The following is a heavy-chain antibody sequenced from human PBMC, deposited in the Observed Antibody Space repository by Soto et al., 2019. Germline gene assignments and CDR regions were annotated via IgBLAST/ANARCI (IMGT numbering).Heavy chain of an antibody. J-gene: IGHJ6*02. CDR3: ARSFNGNFWSGYFYYYGMDV. Sequence: ASVKVSCKASGYTFTSYAMHWVRQAPGQRLEWMGWINAGNGNTKYSQKFQGRVTITRDTSASTAYMELSSLRSEDTAVYYCARSFNGNFWSGYFYYYGMDVWGQGTTVTVSS. CDR2: INAGNGNT. CDR1: GYTFTSYA. V-gene: IGHV1-3*01. D-gene: IGHD3-3*01.